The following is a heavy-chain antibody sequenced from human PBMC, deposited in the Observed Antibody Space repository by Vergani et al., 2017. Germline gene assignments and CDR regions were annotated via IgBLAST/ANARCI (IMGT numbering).Heavy chain of an antibody. J-gene: IGHJ4*02. CDR3: ASLGLYGDSDY. CDR2: IYYSGRT. Sequence: QLQLQESGPGLVKPSETLSLTCTVSGCSISSSSYYWGWIRQPPGKGLEWIGSIYYSGRTYYNPSLKSRVTISVDTSKNQLSLKLSSVTAADTAVYYCASLGLYGDSDYWGQGTLVTVSS. V-gene: IGHV4-39*01. CDR1: GCSISSSSYY. D-gene: IGHD4-17*01.